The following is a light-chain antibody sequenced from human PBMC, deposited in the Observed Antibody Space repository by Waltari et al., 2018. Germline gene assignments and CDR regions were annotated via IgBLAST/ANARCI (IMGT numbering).Light chain of an antibody. CDR2: KDT. CDR1: ALPKQY. V-gene: IGLV3-25*03. J-gene: IGLJ2*01. Sequence: SYELTQPPSVSVSPGQTAKIHCSGDALPKQYTYWYQQKPGQAPLLVIYKDTERPSGIPERFSGSSSGTTVTLTISGVQAEDEADYYCLSAYSGGSQGVFGGGTKLTVL. CDR3: LSAYSGGSQGV.